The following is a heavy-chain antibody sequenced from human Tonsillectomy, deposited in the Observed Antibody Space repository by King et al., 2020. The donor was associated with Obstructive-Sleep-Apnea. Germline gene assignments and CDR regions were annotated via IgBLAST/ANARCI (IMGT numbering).Heavy chain of an antibody. D-gene: IGHD2-21*01. Sequence: VQLVESGAEVKKPGESLKISCKGSGYSFTSYWIGWVRQMPGKGLEWMGIIYPGDSDTRYSPSFQGQVTISADKSISTAYLQWSSLKASDTAMYYCARHPSDVAYGEYYFDYWGQGTLVTVSS. CDR2: IYPGDSDT. CDR1: GYSFTSYW. CDR3: ARHPSDVAYGEYYFDY. J-gene: IGHJ4*02. V-gene: IGHV5-51*01.